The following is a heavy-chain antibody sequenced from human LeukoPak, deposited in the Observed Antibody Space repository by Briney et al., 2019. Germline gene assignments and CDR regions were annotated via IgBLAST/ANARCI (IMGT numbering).Heavy chain of an antibody. D-gene: IGHD3-3*01. CDR1: GGSFSGYY. CDR2: INHSGST. CDR3: ARGGRVFGVVRSSDY. Sequence: SETLSLTCAVYGGSFSGYYWSWIRQPPGKGLEWIGEINHSGSTNYNPSLKSRVTISVDTSKNQFSLKLSSVTAAGTAVYYCARGGRVFGVVRSSDYWGQGTLVTVSS. J-gene: IGHJ4*02. V-gene: IGHV4-34*01.